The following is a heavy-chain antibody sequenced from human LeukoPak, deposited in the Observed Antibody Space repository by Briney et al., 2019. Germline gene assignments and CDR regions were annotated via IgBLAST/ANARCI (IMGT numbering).Heavy chain of an antibody. CDR3: ARSAFLVTAPGLYYFDY. D-gene: IGHD6-13*01. J-gene: IGHJ4*02. CDR1: GGSISSYY. V-gene: IGHV4-4*07. CDR2: IYNSGST. Sequence: SETLSLTCTVSGGSISSYYWSWIRQPPGKGLEWIGDIYNSGSTNYNPSLKGRVTMSVATSKTQFSLHLSSVTAADTAVYYCARSAFLVTAPGLYYFDYWGRGTLVAVSS.